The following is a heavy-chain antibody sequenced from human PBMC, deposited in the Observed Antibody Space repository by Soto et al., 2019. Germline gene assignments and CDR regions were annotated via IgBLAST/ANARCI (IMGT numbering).Heavy chain of an antibody. CDR3: VKDQRGSNYGYFQY. D-gene: IGHD4-4*01. CDR2: ISSDGNKK. CDR1: GFTFSNYG. J-gene: IGHJ1*01. V-gene: IGHV3-30*18. Sequence: QVQLVESGGGVVQPGRSLRLSCAASGFTFSNYGMPWVRQAPGKGLEWVTPISSDGNKKYYGDSVKGRFPISIDNSQSTLSLHMDSLRPEDTAVYYCVKDQRGSNYGYFQYWGQGALVTVSS.